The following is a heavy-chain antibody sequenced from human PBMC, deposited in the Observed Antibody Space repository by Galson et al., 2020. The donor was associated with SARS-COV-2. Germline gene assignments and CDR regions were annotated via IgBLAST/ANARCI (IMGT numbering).Heavy chain of an antibody. D-gene: IGHD3-22*01. CDR2: IHYSGTT. V-gene: IGHV4-59*08. CDR3: ARQGYSESGGYIADDFDY. Sequence: TSDTLSLTCTVSGGSISTYYWNWTRQSPGKGLEWIADIHYSGTTHYNPSLKSRVSISVDPSENQFPLRMTSVTAADTAVYCCARQGYSESGGYIADDFDYWGQGTLVTGSS. CDR1: GGSISTYY. J-gene: IGHJ4*02.